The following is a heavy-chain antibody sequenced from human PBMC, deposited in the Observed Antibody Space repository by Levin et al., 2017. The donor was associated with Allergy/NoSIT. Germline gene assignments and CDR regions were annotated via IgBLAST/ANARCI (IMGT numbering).Heavy chain of an antibody. CDR1: GFTFDDSG. D-gene: IGHD3-10*01. Sequence: LSLTCAASGFTFDDSGMSWVRQAPGKGLEWVSGINWNGGSTGYADSVKGRFTISRDNAKNSLYLQMNSLRAEDTALYYCARDSGGYYGSGRGHWFDPWGQGTLVTVSS. J-gene: IGHJ5*02. CDR3: ARDSGGYYGSGRGHWFDP. V-gene: IGHV3-20*04. CDR2: INWNGGST.